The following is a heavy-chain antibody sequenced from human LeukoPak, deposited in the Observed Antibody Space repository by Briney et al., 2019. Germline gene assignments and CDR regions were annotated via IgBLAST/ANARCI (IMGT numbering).Heavy chain of an antibody. CDR1: GGTFSSYA. J-gene: IGHJ6*02. V-gene: IGHV1-69*04. Sequence: SVTVSCRASGGTFSSYAISWVRQAPGQGLEWMGRIIPIVGIANYSQKFQGRVTITADKSTSTAYMELSSLRSEDTAVYYCAGYSGYSRMGVYYYYGMDVWGQGTTVTVSS. D-gene: IGHD5-12*01. CDR2: IIPIVGIA. CDR3: AGYSGYSRMGVYYYYGMDV.